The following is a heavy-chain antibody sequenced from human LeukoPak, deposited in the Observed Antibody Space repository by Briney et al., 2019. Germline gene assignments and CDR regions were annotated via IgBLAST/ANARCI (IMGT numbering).Heavy chain of an antibody. V-gene: IGHV3-30-3*01. CDR2: ISYDGSNK. D-gene: IGHD7-27*01. J-gene: IGHJ5*02. Sequence: PGGSLRLSCAASGFTFTTYAMHWVRQAPGKGLEWVAVISYDGSNKYYADSVKGRFTISRDNSKNALYLQMNSLRVEDTAVYYCAIDPNWGTHPWGQGVLVTVSS. CDR1: GFTFTTYA. CDR3: AIDPNWGTHP.